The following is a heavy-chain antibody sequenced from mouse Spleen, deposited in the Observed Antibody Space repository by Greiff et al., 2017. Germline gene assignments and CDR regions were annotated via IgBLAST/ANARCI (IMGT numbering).Heavy chain of an antibody. J-gene: IGHJ4*01. CDR3: TRGGYEAGYYAMDY. V-gene: IGHV1-15*01. Sequence: QVQLQQSGAELVRPGASVTLSCKASGYTFTDYEMHWVKQTPVHGLEWIGAIDPETGGTAYNQKFKGKATLTADKSSSTAYMELRSLTSEDSAVYYCTRGGYEAGYYAMDYWGQGTSVTVSS. D-gene: IGHD2-2*01. CDR1: GYTFTDYE. CDR2: IDPETGGT.